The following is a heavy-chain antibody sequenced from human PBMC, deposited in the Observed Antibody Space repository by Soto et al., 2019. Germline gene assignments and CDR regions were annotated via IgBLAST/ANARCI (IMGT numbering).Heavy chain of an antibody. CDR2: IIPIFGTA. V-gene: IGHV1-69*01. J-gene: IGHJ5*02. D-gene: IGHD6-13*01. Sequence: QVQLVQSGAEVKKPGSSVKVSCKASGGTFSSYAISWVRQAPGQGLEWMGGIIPIFGTANYAQKFQGRVTITADESTSTAYIELSSLRSEDTAVYYCARDPRTAAAGIGGVWFDPWGQGTLVTVSS. CDR3: ARDPRTAAAGIGGVWFDP. CDR1: GGTFSSYA.